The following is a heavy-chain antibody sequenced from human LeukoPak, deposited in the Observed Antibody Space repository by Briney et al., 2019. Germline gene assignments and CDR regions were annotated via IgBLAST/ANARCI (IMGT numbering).Heavy chain of an antibody. V-gene: IGHV3-74*01. D-gene: IGHD3-10*01. CDR2: INSDGSST. CDR1: GFTFSSYW. Sequence: GGSLRLSCAASGFTFSSYWMHGVRQAPGKGLVWVSRINSDGSSTSYADSVKGRFTFSRDNAKNTLYLQMNSLRAEDTAVYYCARGGSGLYYYYGMDVWGQGTTVTVSS. J-gene: IGHJ6*02. CDR3: ARGGSGLYYYYGMDV.